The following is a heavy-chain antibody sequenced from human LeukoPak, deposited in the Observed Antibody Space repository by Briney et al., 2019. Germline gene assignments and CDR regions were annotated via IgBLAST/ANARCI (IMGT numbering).Heavy chain of an antibody. Sequence: PGGSLRLSXAASGFTFSNAWMSWVRQAPGKGLEWVGRIKSKTDGGTTDYAASVKGRFTISRDDSKNTLYLQMNSLKTEDTAVYYCTTFMITFGGVIADHDAFDIWGQGTMVTVSS. CDR2: IKSKTDGGTT. V-gene: IGHV3-15*01. J-gene: IGHJ3*02. CDR3: TTFMITFGGVIADHDAFDI. CDR1: GFTFSNAW. D-gene: IGHD3-16*02.